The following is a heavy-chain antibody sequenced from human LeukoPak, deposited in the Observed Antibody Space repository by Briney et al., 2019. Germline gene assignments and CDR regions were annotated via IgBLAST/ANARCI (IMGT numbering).Heavy chain of an antibody. D-gene: IGHD6-13*01. CDR2: ISYDGSNK. CDR3: AREEPSYRSSWGPFDY. V-gene: IGHV3-30*04. CDR1: GFTFSSYA. Sequence: PGGYLRLSCAASGFTFSSYAMQWVRQAPGKGLEGVAVISYDGSNKYYADSVKGRFTISRDNSKNTLYLQMNSLRAEDTAVYYCAREEPSYRSSWGPFDYWGQGTLVTVSS. J-gene: IGHJ4*02.